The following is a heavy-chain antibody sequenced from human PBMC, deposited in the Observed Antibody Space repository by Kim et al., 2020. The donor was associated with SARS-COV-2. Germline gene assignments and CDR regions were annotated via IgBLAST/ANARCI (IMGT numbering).Heavy chain of an antibody. J-gene: IGHJ4*02. CDR1: GYSISSGYY. Sequence: SETLSLTCTVSGYSISSGYYWGWIRQPPGKGLEWIGSIYHSGSTYYNPSLKSRVTISVDTSKNQFSLKLSSVTAADTAVYYCAREGAEGGHTDYWGQGTLVTVSS. CDR2: IYHSGST. CDR3: AREGAEGGHTDY. V-gene: IGHV4-38-2*02. D-gene: IGHD2-15*01.